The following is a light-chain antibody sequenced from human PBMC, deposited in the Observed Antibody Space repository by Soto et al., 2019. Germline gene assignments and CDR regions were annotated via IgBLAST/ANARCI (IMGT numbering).Light chain of an antibody. Sequence: QSVLTQPPSASGTPGQRVTISCSGGSSNIGRDYVYWYHQLPGAAPKLLMYSHNIRPAGVPDRFSASTSGTSASLAISGLPPEDEGDYHCAAWDDSVRGVVFGGGTKLTVL. V-gene: IGLV1-47*02. CDR3: AAWDDSVRGVV. CDR2: SHN. J-gene: IGLJ2*01. CDR1: SSNIGRDY.